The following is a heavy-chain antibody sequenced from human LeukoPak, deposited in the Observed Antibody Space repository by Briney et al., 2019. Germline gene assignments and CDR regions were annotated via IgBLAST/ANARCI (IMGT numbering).Heavy chain of an antibody. V-gene: IGHV3-21*01. J-gene: IGHJ4*02. CDR1: GFTFSSYS. Sequence: GGSLRLSCAASGFTFSSYSVNRVRQAPGKGLEWVSIISRDSRTIIYADSVKGRFTISRDNAKNSLYLQMNSLRAEDTAVYFCAASPPGGPIDYWGQGALVSVSS. D-gene: IGHD3-16*01. CDR3: AASPPGGPIDY. CDR2: ISRDSRTI.